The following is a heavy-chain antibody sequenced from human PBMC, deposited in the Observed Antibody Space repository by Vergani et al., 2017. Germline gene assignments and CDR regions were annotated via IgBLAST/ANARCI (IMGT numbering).Heavy chain of an antibody. J-gene: IGHJ6*02. CDR1: GFTFSSYS. CDR3: ARNTAVRGVTDYYYGMDV. Sequence: EVQLVESGGGLVKPGGSLRLSCAASGFTFSSYSMNWVRQAPGKGLEWVSSISSSSSYIYYAASVKGRFTISRDNAKNSLYLQMNSLRAEDTAVYYCARNTAVRGVTDYYYGMDVWGQGTTVTVSS. V-gene: IGHV3-21*01. D-gene: IGHD3-10*01. CDR2: ISSSSSYI.